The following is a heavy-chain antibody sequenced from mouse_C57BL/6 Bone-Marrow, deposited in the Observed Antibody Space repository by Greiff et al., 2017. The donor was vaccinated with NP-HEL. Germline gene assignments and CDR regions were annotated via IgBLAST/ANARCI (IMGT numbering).Heavy chain of an antibody. Sequence: EVNVVESGGDLVKPGGSLKLSCAASGFTFSSYGMSWVRQTPDKRLEWVATISSGGSYTYYPDSVKGRFTISRDNAKNTLYLQMSSLKSEDTAMYYCARQVSFAYWGQGTLVTVSA. CDR3: ARQVSFAY. J-gene: IGHJ3*01. V-gene: IGHV5-6*01. D-gene: IGHD6-2*01. CDR2: ISSGGSYT. CDR1: GFTFSSYG.